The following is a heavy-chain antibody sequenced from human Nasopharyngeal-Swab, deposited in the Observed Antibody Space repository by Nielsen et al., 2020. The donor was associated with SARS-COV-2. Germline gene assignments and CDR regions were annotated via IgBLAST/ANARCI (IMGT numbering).Heavy chain of an antibody. Sequence: GESLKISCAASGFTLSSNSMNWVRQAPGKGLEWVSYISSSSSTIYYADSVKGRFTISRDNAKNSLYLQMNSLRAEDTAVYYCARDLGGYFDYWGQGTLVTVSS. CDR1: GFTLSSNS. J-gene: IGHJ4*02. CDR2: ISSSSSTI. CDR3: ARDLGGYFDY. D-gene: IGHD3-16*01. V-gene: IGHV3-48*01.